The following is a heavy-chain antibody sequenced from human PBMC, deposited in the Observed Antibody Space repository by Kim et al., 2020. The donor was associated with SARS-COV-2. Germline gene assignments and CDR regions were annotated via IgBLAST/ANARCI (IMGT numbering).Heavy chain of an antibody. CDR2: FDPEDGET. V-gene: IGHV1-24*01. Sequence: ASVKVSCKVSGYTLTELSMHWVRQAPGKGLEWMGGFDPEDGETIYAQKFQGRVTMTEDTSTDTAYMELSSLRSEDTAVYYCATDILTGYSYYYGMDVWGQGTTVTVSS. CDR3: ATDILTGYSYYYGMDV. D-gene: IGHD3-9*01. J-gene: IGHJ6*02. CDR1: GYTLTELS.